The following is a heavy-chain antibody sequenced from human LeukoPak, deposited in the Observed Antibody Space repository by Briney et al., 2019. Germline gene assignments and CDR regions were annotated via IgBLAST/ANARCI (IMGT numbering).Heavy chain of an antibody. J-gene: IGHJ4*02. D-gene: IGHD3-3*01. Sequence: GGSLRLSCAASGFTFSAYWMTWVRQAPGKGLEWVANIKEDGTEKNYVDSVKGRFTISRDNVKKSLYLEMNSLRVEDTAVYYCARGRWSGYWGQGTQVTVSS. CDR3: ARGRWSGY. CDR2: IKEDGTEK. V-gene: IGHV3-7*01. CDR1: GFTFSAYW.